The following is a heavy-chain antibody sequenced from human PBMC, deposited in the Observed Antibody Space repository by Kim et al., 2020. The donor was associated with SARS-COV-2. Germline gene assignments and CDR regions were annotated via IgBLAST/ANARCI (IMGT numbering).Heavy chain of an antibody. J-gene: IGHJ4*02. CDR2: IYPDDSDT. D-gene: IGHD3-10*01. V-gene: IGHV5-51*01. CDR3: ATYSSGSFIDD. Sequence: GESLKISCKVSGHSVTSYWIGWVRQMPGKGLEWMGIIYPDDSDTRYSPSFQGQVTISVDKSTNTAYLQWSSLKASDAGMYYCATYSSGSFIDDWGQGTQVTVSS. CDR1: GHSVTSYW.